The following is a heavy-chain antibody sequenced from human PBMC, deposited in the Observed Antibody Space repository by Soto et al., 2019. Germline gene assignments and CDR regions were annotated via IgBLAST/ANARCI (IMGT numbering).Heavy chain of an antibody. D-gene: IGHD3-3*01. V-gene: IGHV3-48*01. CDR1: GFTFSSYS. CDR3: ARDRYYDFWSGYSNWFDP. J-gene: IGHJ5*02. CDR2: ISSSSSTI. Sequence: GGSLRLSCAASGFTFSSYSMNWVRQAPGKGLEWVSYISSSSSTIYYADSVKGRFTISRDNAKNSLYLQMNSLRAEDTAVYYCARDRYYDFWSGYSNWFDPWGQGTLVTVSS.